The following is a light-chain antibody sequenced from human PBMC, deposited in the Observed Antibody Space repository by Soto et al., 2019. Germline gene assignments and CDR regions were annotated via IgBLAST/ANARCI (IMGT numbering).Light chain of an antibody. CDR2: KAS. CDR1: QTISTW. CDR3: RQYNTFPLT. J-gene: IGKJ4*01. V-gene: IGKV1-5*03. Sequence: DIQMTQSPSTLSASVRDRVTISCRASQTISTWLVWYQQKPGKAPNLLICKASSLERGVPSRFSGSGSGTEFTLTISSLQPDDFATYYCRQYNTFPLTFGGGTKVDIK.